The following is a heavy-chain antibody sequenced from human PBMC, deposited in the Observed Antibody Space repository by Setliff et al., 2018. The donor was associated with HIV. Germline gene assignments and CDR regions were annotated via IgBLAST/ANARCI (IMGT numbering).Heavy chain of an antibody. V-gene: IGHV1-69*13. J-gene: IGHJ4*02. D-gene: IGHD6-13*01. CDR2: IVPIFDTV. Sequence: SVKVSCKASGGTFSSYAISWVRQAPGQGLEWMGGIVPIFDTVNYAENFQGRVTITADESTSTAYMELSSLGSEDTAVYYCATATIWTSSSWSHYFDYWGQGTLVTVSS. CDR3: ATATIWTSSSWSHYFDY. CDR1: GGTFSSYA.